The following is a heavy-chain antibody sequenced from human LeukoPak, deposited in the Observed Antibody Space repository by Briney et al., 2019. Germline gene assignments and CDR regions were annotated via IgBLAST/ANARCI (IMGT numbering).Heavy chain of an antibody. J-gene: IGHJ4*02. V-gene: IGHV3-23*01. CDR3: AKYRRGSSGSYGGFDY. CDR1: GFTFSSYA. Sequence: PGGSLRLSCAASGFTFSSYAMSWVRQAPGKGLEWVSAISGSGDSTYYADSVKGRFTISRDNTKNTLYLQMKSLRAEDTAVYYCAKYRRGSSGSYGGFDYWGQGTLVTVSS. CDR2: ISGSGDST. D-gene: IGHD1-26*01.